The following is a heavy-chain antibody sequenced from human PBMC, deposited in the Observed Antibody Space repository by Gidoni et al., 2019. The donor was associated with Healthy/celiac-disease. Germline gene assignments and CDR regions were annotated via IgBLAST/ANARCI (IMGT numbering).Heavy chain of an antibody. V-gene: IGHV3-43*01. CDR1: GFTFADYT. Sequence: EVQLLESGGVVVQPGGSLRLSCSASGFTFADYTMHWVRQAAGQGLEWVSLISWDGGSTYYADSVKGRFTISRDNSKNSLYLQMNSLRTEDTALYYCAKDKYYDILTGSGMDVWGQGTTVTVSS. J-gene: IGHJ6*02. CDR3: AKDKYYDILTGSGMDV. CDR2: ISWDGGST. D-gene: IGHD3-9*01.